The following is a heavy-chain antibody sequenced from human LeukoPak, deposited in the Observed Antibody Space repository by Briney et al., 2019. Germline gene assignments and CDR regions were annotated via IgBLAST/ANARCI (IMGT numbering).Heavy chain of an antibody. D-gene: IGHD6-13*01. J-gene: IGHJ4*02. CDR1: GFTVSSNY. V-gene: IGHV3-66*02. Sequence: PGGSLRLSCAASGFTVSSNYMSWVRQAPGKGLEWVSVIYSGGSTYYADSVKGRFTIPRDNSKNTLYLQMNSLRAEDTAVYYCARAAAAGPNDYWGQGTLVTVSS. CDR2: IYSGGST. CDR3: ARAAAAGPNDY.